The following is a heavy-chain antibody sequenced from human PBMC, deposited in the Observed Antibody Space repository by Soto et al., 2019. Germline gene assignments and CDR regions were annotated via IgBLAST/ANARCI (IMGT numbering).Heavy chain of an antibody. CDR2: ISAYNGNT. Sequence: QVQLVQSGAEVKKPGASVKVSCKASGYTFTSYGISWVRQAPGQGLEWMGWISAYNGNTNYAQKLQGRVTMTTDTSTSTADMELRSLRSDDTAVYYGARDNGYYDSSGDFDLWGRGTLVTVSS. CDR3: ARDNGYYDSSGDFDL. CDR1: GYTFTSYG. J-gene: IGHJ2*01. D-gene: IGHD3-22*01. V-gene: IGHV1-18*01.